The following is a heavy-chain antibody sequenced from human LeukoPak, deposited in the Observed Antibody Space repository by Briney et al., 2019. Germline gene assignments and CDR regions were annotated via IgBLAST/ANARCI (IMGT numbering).Heavy chain of an antibody. Sequence: PGGSLRLSCAASGFTFSSYAMHWVRQAPGKGLEYVSAISSNGGSTYYANSVKGRFTISRDNSKNTLYLQMGSLRAEDMAVYYCARAGIVGATAYFDYWGQGTLVTASS. V-gene: IGHV3-64*01. CDR1: GFTFSSYA. CDR3: ARAGIVGATAYFDY. CDR2: ISSNGGST. D-gene: IGHD1-26*01. J-gene: IGHJ4*02.